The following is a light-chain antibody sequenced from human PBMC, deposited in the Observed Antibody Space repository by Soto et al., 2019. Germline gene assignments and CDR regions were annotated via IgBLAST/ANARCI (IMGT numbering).Light chain of an antibody. CDR1: QSISNY. V-gene: IGKV1-27*01. Sequence: DIQMTQSPSSLSASVGDRVTITCRARQSISNYLAWYQQKPGKVPKLLIYAASTLQSGVPSRFSGSGSGTDFTLTISSLQPEDVATYYCQKYNSAPQTFGPGTKVDIK. CDR3: QKYNSAPQT. CDR2: AAS. J-gene: IGKJ3*01.